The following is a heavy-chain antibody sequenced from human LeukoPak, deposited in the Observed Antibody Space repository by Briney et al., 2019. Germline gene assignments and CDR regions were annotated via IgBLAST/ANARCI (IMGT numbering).Heavy chain of an antibody. Sequence: SETLSLTCTVSGGSISSSSYYWGWLRQPPGKGLEWIGSIYYSGSTYYNPSLKSRVTISVDTSKNQFSLKLSSVTAADTAVYYCASVRLEWLFRDNPLGQSFDYWGQGTLVTVSS. V-gene: IGHV4-39*01. CDR3: ASVRLEWLFRDNPLGQSFDY. CDR2: IYYSGST. J-gene: IGHJ4*02. D-gene: IGHD3-3*01. CDR1: GGSISSSSYY.